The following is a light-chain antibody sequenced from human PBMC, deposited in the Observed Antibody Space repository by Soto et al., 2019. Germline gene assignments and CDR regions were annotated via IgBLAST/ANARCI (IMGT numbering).Light chain of an antibody. Sequence: EIVMTQSPATLSVSPGERATLSCRASQSVSSNLAWYQQKPGQALRVLIYGASTRATGIPARFSGSGSGTEFTLTISSLQSEDFAVYYCQQYNNWPPWTFGQGTKV. CDR3: QQYNNWPPWT. CDR2: GAS. J-gene: IGKJ1*01. V-gene: IGKV3-15*01. CDR1: QSVSSN.